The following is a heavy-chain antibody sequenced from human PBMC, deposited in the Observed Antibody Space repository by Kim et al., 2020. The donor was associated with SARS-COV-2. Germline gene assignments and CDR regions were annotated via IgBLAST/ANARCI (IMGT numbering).Heavy chain of an antibody. J-gene: IGHJ4*02. D-gene: IGHD4-17*01. V-gene: IGHV3-33*01. CDR3: ARSTTVTNYFDY. Sequence: YADSVKGRFTISRDNSKNTLYLQMNSLRAEDTAVYYCARSTTVTNYFDYWGQGTLVTVSS.